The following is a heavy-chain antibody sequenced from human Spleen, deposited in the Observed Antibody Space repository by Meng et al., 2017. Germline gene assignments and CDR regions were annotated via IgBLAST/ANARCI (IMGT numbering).Heavy chain of an antibody. CDR2: ISYDGNYK. J-gene: IGHJ4*02. CDR1: GFNFSSDA. D-gene: IGHD3-22*01. CDR3: AREGSSGYYCPFDY. Sequence: GESLKISCEASGFNFSSDAMHWVRQAPDKGLEWVTFISYDGNYKYYADSVKGRFTISRDNSKNTLYLQMNSLRIEDTAVYYCAREGSSGYYCPFDYWGQGTLVTVSS. V-gene: IGHV3-30*01.